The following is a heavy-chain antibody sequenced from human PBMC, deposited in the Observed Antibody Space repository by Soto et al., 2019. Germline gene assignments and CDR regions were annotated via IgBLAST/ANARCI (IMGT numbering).Heavy chain of an antibody. D-gene: IGHD2-2*01. CDR3: TRVHMVAVPAASPWFDP. J-gene: IGHJ5*02. V-gene: IGHV3-7*04. Sequence: SLRLSCAASGFTFSSHWMSWFRRAPGKGLEWVANIKSDGSEKYYADSVKGRFTVSRDNAQNSVFLQMNSLRAEDTAVYYCTRVHMVAVPAASPWFDPWGQGTRVTVSS. CDR2: IKSDGSEK. CDR1: GFTFSSHW.